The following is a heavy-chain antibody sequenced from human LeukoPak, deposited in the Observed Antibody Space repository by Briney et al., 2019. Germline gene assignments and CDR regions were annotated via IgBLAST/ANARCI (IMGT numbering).Heavy chain of an antibody. J-gene: IGHJ4*02. CDR2: ITSSSNYI. D-gene: IGHD4-17*01. Sequence: GGSLRLSCAASGFSFRSYSMNWVRQAPGKGLEWVSSITSSSNYIYYSDSVKGRSTISRDNAKNSLYLQMNSLRAEDTAVYYCARDQGDYGDFDYWGQGTLVTVSS. CDR1: GFSFRSYS. CDR3: ARDQGDYGDFDY. V-gene: IGHV3-21*01.